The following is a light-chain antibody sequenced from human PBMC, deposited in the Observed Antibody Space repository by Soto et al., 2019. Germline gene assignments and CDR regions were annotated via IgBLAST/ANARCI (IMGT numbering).Light chain of an antibody. CDR1: QSVSDN. CDR2: RAS. V-gene: IGKV3-15*01. CDR3: QQYGSSPPYT. Sequence: EVLMTQSPDTLYVSPGERVTLSCRASQSVSDNLAWYQQKPGQGPRLLVYRASTRTLGIPARFSGSESGTDVTLTISSLQSEDFAVYYCQQYGSSPPYTFGQGTKLDI. J-gene: IGKJ2*01.